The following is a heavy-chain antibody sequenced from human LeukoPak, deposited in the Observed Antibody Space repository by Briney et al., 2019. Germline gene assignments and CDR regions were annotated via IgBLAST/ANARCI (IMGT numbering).Heavy chain of an antibody. J-gene: IGHJ6*03. CDR2: IYYSGST. V-gene: IGHV4-39*07. Sequence: SETLSLTCSVSGGSMSSITYYWGWIRQPPGKGLEWIGNIYYSGSTYYNPSLKSRVTISVDTSKNQFSLKLSSVTAADTAVYYCAREKMGCSSTSCYRGPFYYYYYYMDVWGKGTTVTVSS. CDR1: GGSMSSITYY. D-gene: IGHD2-2*01. CDR3: AREKMGCSSTSCYRGPFYYYYYYMDV.